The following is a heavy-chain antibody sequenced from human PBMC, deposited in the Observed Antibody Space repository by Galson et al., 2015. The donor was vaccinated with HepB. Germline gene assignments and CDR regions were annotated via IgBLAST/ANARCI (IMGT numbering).Heavy chain of an antibody. D-gene: IGHD3-22*01. J-gene: IGHJ4*02. Sequence: SLRLSCADSGFTFSSYGMHWVRQAPGKGLEWVAVVSYDGSNKHYADSVKGRFTISRDNSKNTLYLQMNSLRAEDTAVYYCAQDSYYFDSSGYYSFHYWGQGALVTVSS. CDR3: AQDSYYFDSSGYYSFHY. CDR1: GFTFSSYG. V-gene: IGHV3-30*18. CDR2: VSYDGSNK.